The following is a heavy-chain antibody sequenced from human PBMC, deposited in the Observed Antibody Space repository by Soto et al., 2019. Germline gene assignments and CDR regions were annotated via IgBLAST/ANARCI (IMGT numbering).Heavy chain of an antibody. CDR1: GFTVSSNY. D-gene: IGHD3-22*01. J-gene: IGHJ4*02. CDR3: ARERHDSSGSPMYYFAS. Sequence: EVQLVESGGGLVQPGGSLRLSCAASGFTVSSNYMSWVRQAPGKGLEWVSVIFTGGATYSADSVKGRFTRSRDSSKSTLYRQMNSLRAEDTAIYYCARERHDSSGSPMYYFASWGQGTLVTVSS. CDR2: IFTGGAT. V-gene: IGHV3-53*01.